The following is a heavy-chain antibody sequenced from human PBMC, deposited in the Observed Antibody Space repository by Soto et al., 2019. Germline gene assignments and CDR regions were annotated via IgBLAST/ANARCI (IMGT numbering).Heavy chain of an antibody. V-gene: IGHV3-53*01. J-gene: IGHJ6*02. D-gene: IGHD6-19*01. CDR3: ARVYSSGWYESNWYYYGMDV. CDR1: GFTVSSNY. Sequence: HPGGSLRLSCAASGFTVSSNYMSWVRQAPGKGLEWVSVIYSGGSTYYADSVKGRFTISRDNSKNTLYLQMNSLRAEDTAVYYCARVYSSGWYESNWYYYGMDVWGQGTTVTVSS. CDR2: IYSGGST.